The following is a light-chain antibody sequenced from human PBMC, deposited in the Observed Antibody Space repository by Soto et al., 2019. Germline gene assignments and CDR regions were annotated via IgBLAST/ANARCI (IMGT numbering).Light chain of an antibody. CDR2: KAS. CDR3: QQYNRYWT. CDR1: QSISSW. J-gene: IGKJ1*01. V-gene: IGKV1-5*03. Sequence: DIQRTQSPSTLSASVGDRVTITCRASQSISSWLVWYQQKPGKAPKLLIYKASSLESGVPSRFSGSGSGTEFTLTISSLQPDDFATYYCQQYNRYWTFGQGTRVEIK.